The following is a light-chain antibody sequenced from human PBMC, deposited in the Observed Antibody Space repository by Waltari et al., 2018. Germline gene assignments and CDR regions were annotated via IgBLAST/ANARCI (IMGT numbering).Light chain of an antibody. Sequence: QSALTQPRSVSGSLGQSVTISCTGAGSDVGRYNYVSWYQQLPGKAPKLMIYDVPTRPSGVPDRFSGSKSGNTASLTISGLQADDEADYYCCSYAGTYTVILFGGGTRLTVL. CDR1: GSDVGRYNY. V-gene: IGLV2-11*01. J-gene: IGLJ2*01. CDR3: CSYAGTYTVIL. CDR2: DVP.